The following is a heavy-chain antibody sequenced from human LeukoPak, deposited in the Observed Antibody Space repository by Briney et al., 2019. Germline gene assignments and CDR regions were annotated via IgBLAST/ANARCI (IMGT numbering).Heavy chain of an antibody. CDR2: ISAYNGDT. CDR1: GYTFTSYG. J-gene: IGHJ5*02. CDR3: ARASGIAAAAAFPS. D-gene: IGHD6-13*01. V-gene: IGHV1-18*01. Sequence: GASVKVSCKASGYTFTSYGISWVRQAPGQGLEWMGWISAYNGDTNYAQKLQGRVTMTTDTSTSTAYMELRSLRSDDTAVYYCARASGIAAAAAFPSWGQGTLVTVSS.